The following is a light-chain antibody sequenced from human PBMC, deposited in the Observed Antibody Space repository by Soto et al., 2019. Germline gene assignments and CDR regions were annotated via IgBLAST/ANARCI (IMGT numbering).Light chain of an antibody. Sequence: QSVLTQPASVSGSPGQSITIACTGTSSDVGGYNYVSWYQQYPGKAPRLVISDVSNRPSGVSNRFSGSKSGNSASLTISGLQAEDEADYYFSSYTSSSTYVFGTGTKLTVL. CDR2: DVS. CDR1: SSDVGGYNY. CDR3: SSYTSSSTYV. V-gene: IGLV2-14*01. J-gene: IGLJ1*01.